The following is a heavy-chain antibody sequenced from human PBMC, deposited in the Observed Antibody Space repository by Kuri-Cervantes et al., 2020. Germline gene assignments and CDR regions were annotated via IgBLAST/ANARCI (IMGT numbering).Heavy chain of an antibody. CDR1: GCTFTSYD. J-gene: IGHJ4*02. Sequence: ASVKVSCKASGCTFTSYDINWVRQATGQGLEWMGWMNPNSGNTGYAQKFQGRVTMTRNTSISTAYMELSSLRSEDTAVYYCARGGSPYCSGGSCYMFDYWGQGTLVTVSS. D-gene: IGHD2-15*01. CDR3: ARGGSPYCSGGSCYMFDY. CDR2: MNPNSGNT. V-gene: IGHV1-8*01.